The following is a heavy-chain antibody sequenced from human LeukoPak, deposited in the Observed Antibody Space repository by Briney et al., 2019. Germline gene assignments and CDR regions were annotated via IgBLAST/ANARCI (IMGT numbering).Heavy chain of an antibody. D-gene: IGHD3-22*01. V-gene: IGHV3-33*01. CDR3: ARGGYYDY. J-gene: IGHJ4*02. Sequence: GGSLRLSCAASGFTFSSYGMHWVRQAPGKGLEWVALIWYDGNNKYYADSVKGRFTISRDNSKNTLYLQLNSLRAEDTAVYYCARGGYYDYWGQGTLVTVSS. CDR1: GFTFSSYG. CDR2: IWYDGNNK.